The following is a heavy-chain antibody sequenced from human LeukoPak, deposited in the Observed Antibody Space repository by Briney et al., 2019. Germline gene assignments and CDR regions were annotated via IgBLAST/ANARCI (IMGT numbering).Heavy chain of an antibody. J-gene: IGHJ4*02. CDR1: GGSISSSNG. CDR2: IYHSGST. CDR3: ARVLGYSSGWYYGHFDY. V-gene: IGHV4-4*02. D-gene: IGHD6-19*01. Sequence: PAGTLSLTCGVSGGSISSSNGWSWLRQPPGKGLEWIGQIYHSGSTNYNPSLKSRVSISVDKSKNQSSLRLSSVTAADTAVYYCARVLGYSSGWYYGHFDYWGQGTLVTVSS.